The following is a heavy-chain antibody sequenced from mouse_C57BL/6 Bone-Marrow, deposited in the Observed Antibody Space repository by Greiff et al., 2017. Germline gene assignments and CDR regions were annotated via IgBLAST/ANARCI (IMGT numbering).Heavy chain of an antibody. CDR3: ARRDSNYYFDY. V-gene: IGHV1-50*01. D-gene: IGHD2-5*01. CDR2: IDPSDSYP. CDR1: GYTFTSYW. Sequence: QVQLQQPGAELVKPGASVKLSCKASGYTFTSYWMQWVKQRPGQGLEWIGEIDPSDSYPNYNQKFKGKATLTVDTASRTAYMQLSSLTSEDSAVYYCARRDSNYYFDYWGQGTTLTVSS. J-gene: IGHJ2*01.